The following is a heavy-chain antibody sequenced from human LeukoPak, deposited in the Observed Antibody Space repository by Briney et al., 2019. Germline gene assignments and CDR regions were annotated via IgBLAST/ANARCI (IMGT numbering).Heavy chain of an antibody. V-gene: IGHV1-18*01. J-gene: IGHJ4*02. CDR3: ATSDYNDSSGYYYFDY. D-gene: IGHD3-22*01. Sequence: EASVKVSRKASGYTFTSNGISWVRQAPGQGLEWMGWISAYSGNTNSAQKLQGRVTMTTDTSTSTAYMELRSLRSDDTAVYYCATSDYNDSSGYYYFDYWGQGTLVTVSS. CDR1: GYTFTSNG. CDR2: ISAYSGNT.